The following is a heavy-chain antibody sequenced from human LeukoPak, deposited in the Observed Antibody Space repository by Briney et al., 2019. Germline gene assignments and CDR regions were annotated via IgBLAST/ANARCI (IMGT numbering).Heavy chain of an antibody. D-gene: IGHD6-13*01. Sequence: PSETLSLTCTVSGGSISSYCWSWIRQPPGKGLEWIGYIYYSGSTNYNPSLKSRVTISVDTSKNQFSLKLSSVTAADAAVYYCARGSGSDSSSWYYYGMDVWGQGTTVTVSS. CDR3: ARGSGSDSSSWYYYGMDV. CDR1: GGSISSYC. V-gene: IGHV4-59*01. J-gene: IGHJ6*02. CDR2: IYYSGST.